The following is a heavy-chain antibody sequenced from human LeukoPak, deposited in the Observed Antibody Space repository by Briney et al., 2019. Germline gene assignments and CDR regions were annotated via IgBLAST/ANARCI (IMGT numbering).Heavy chain of an antibody. CDR2: INPSGGST. Sequence: ASAKVSCKASGYTFTSYYMHWVRQAPGQGLEWMGIINPSGGSTSYAQKFQGRVTMTRDTSTSTVYMELSSLRSEDTAVYYCARAVRSGYDPSNLDYWGQGTLVTVSS. D-gene: IGHD5-12*01. V-gene: IGHV1-46*01. J-gene: IGHJ4*02. CDR1: GYTFTSYY. CDR3: ARAVRSGYDPSNLDY.